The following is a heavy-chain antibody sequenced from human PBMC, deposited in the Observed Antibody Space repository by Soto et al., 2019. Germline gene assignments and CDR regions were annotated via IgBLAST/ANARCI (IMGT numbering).Heavy chain of an antibody. D-gene: IGHD2-21*01. CDR3: AKDLFPTSGQRFFFES. CDR1: GFTFSTYA. Sequence: PGGSLRLSCAASGFTFSTYAMTWVRQAPGRGLEWVSTILHDEAPFYTDSVKGRFTISRDNVRGTLYLQMNGLRVEDAALYFCAKDLFPTSGQRFFFESWGQGSLVTVSS. V-gene: IGHV3-23*01. J-gene: IGHJ4*02. CDR2: ILHDEAP.